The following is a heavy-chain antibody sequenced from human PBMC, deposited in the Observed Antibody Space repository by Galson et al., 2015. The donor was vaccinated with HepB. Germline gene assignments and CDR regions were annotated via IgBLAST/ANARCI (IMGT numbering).Heavy chain of an antibody. CDR2: LFGGGRI. CDR1: GFSVSSHY. D-gene: IGHD3-3*01. Sequence: SLRLSCAVSGFSVSSHYMSWVRQGPGKGLECVSLLFGGGRIHYADSVRGRFTISRDNSKNTLYLQMNSLRDEDTAVYYCARDIERFLEWLPRYYYYGMDVWGQGTTVTVSS. J-gene: IGHJ6*02. CDR3: ARDIERFLEWLPRYYYYGMDV. V-gene: IGHV3-53*01.